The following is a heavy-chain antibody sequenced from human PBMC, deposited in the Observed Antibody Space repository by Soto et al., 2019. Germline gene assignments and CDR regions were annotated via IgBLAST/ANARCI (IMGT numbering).Heavy chain of an antibody. CDR2: IDPSDSYT. J-gene: IGHJ6*02. D-gene: IGHD6-13*01. Sequence: GESLKISCNGSGYSFTSYWISWVRQMPGKGQEWMGRIDPSDSYTNYSPSFQGHVTISADKSISTAYLQWSSLKASDTAMYYCARHTIAAGGIYYYYGMDVWGQGTTVPVSS. CDR1: GYSFTSYW. CDR3: ARHTIAAGGIYYYYGMDV. V-gene: IGHV5-10-1*01.